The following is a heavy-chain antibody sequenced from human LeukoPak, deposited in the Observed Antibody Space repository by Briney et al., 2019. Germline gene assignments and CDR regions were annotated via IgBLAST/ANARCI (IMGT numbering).Heavy chain of an antibody. CDR2: INPNSGGT. CDR1: GYTFTGYY. V-gene: IGHV1-2*02. Sequence: ASVKVSCKASGYTFTGYYMHWVRQAPGQGLEWMGWINPNSGGTNYAQKFQGRVTMTRDTSISTAYMELSRPRSDDTAVYYCARVEVTIFGVVPPGDYWGQGTLVTVSS. CDR3: ARVEVTIFGVVPPGDY. D-gene: IGHD3-3*01. J-gene: IGHJ4*02.